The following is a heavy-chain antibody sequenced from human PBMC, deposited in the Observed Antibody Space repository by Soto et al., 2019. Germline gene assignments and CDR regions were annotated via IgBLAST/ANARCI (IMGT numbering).Heavy chain of an antibody. V-gene: IGHV5-51*01. J-gene: IGHJ6*01. Sequence: GESLKISCVGSGYSFNTYWVAWVRQMPGKGLEWMGIFYPCDYDTRYSPSFQGQVTISADKAMSTAYRQLSSLEASETAMYYCARGGKGGRHFRYGLDVWAQGTTVTLSS. D-gene: IGHD1-26*01. CDR3: ARGGKGGRHFRYGLDV. CDR1: GYSFNTYW. CDR2: FYPCDYDT.